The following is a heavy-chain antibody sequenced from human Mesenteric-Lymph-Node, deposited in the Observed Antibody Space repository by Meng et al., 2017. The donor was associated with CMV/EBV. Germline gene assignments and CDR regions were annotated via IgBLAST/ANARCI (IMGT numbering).Heavy chain of an antibody. Sequence: VTGFSLRDYFMSWIRQAPGKGLEWVSCIGSGGSSLYYADSVKGRFTITRDNTKKFLYLEMNSLRVEDTAVDYCVRGARRGSQLWLDPWGQGTLVTVSS. V-gene: IGHV3-11*01. CDR3: VRGARRGSQLWLDP. CDR2: IGSGGSSL. J-gene: IGHJ5*02. CDR1: GFSLRDYF. D-gene: IGHD1-26*01.